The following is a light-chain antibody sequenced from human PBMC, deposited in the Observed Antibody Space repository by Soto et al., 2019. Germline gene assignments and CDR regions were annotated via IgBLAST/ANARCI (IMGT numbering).Light chain of an antibody. CDR2: DTF. Sequence: EIVLTQSPATLSLSPGERATLSCRASQSISNSLAWYQQKPGQAPRLLIYDTFNRATDIPARFSGGGSGTDFTLTISSLEPEDFAVYYCHQCASWPQTFGQGTKLEI. V-gene: IGKV3-11*01. J-gene: IGKJ2*01. CDR1: QSISNS. CDR3: HQCASWPQT.